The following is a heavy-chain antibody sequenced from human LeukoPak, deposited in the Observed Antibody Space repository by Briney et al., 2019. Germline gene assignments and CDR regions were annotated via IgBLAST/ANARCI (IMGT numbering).Heavy chain of an antibody. CDR1: TDSMTSYY. CDR2: IYYTGRA. D-gene: IGHD3-9*01. V-gene: IGHV4-59*08. Sequence: SETLSLTCSVSTDSMTSYYWSWIRQPPGKGLEWIGYIYYTGRANYNPSLESRVSISVDTSKNQFSLKFSSVTAADTAVYFCARLHLYYDILTPRYFDLWGRGTLVTVSS. CDR3: ARLHLYYDILTPRYFDL. J-gene: IGHJ2*01.